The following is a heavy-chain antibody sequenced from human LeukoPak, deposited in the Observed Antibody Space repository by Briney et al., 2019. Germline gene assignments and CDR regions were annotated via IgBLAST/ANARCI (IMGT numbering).Heavy chain of an antibody. V-gene: IGHV1-18*01. Sequence: ASVKVSCKASGGTFSSYGISWVRQAPGQGLEWMGWISAYNGNTNYAQKLQGRVTMTTDTSTSTAYMELRSLRSDDTAVYYCARDRCSSTSCPLDYWGQGTLVTVSS. CDR2: ISAYNGNT. CDR1: GGTFSSYG. J-gene: IGHJ4*02. CDR3: ARDRCSSTSCPLDY. D-gene: IGHD2-2*01.